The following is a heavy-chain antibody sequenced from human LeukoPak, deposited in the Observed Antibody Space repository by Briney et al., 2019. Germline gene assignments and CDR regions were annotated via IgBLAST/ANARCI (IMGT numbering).Heavy chain of an antibody. Sequence: SETLSLTCTVSGGSISSYYWSWIRQPPGKGLEWIGYIYYSGSTNYNPSLKSRVTISVDTSKNQFSLKLSSVTAADTAVYYCARNLGSSWYPDFDYWGQGTLVTVSS. D-gene: IGHD6-13*01. V-gene: IGHV4-59*01. J-gene: IGHJ4*02. CDR2: IYYSGST. CDR1: GGSISSYY. CDR3: ARNLGSSWYPDFDY.